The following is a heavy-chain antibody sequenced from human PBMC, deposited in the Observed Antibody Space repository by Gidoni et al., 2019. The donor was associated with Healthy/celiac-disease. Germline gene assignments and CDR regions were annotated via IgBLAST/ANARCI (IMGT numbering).Heavy chain of an antibody. Sequence: QVQLVESGGGVVQPGRSLRLYCAASGFTFSSYAMHWVRQAPGKGLGWVAVISYDGSNKYYADSVKGRFTISRDNSKNTLYLQMNSLRAEDTAVYYCARDRGAGDFDYWGQGTLVTVSS. D-gene: IGHD3-10*01. CDR2: ISYDGSNK. CDR1: GFTFSSYA. V-gene: IGHV3-30*04. CDR3: ARDRGAGDFDY. J-gene: IGHJ4*02.